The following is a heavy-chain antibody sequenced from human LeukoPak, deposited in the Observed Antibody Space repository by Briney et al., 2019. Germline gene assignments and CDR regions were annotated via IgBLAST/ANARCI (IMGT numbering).Heavy chain of an antibody. D-gene: IGHD2-2*01. CDR2: INHSGST. J-gene: IGHJ3*02. Sequence: SETLSLTCAVYGGSFSGYYWSWIRQPPGKGLEWIGEINHSGSTNYNPSLKSRVTISVDTSKNQFSLKLSSVAAADTAVYYCARSFVGGVVPAVRRAFDIWGQGTMVTVSS. CDR3: ARSFVGGVVPAVRRAFDI. V-gene: IGHV4-34*01. CDR1: GGSFSGYY.